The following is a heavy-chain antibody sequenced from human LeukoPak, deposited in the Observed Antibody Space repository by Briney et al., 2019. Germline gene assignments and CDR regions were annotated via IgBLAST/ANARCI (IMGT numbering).Heavy chain of an antibody. Sequence: GGSLRLSCAASGFTFSSYGMHWVRQAPGKGLEWVAVIWYDGSNKYYADSVKGRFTISRDNSKNTLYLQMNSLRAEDTAVYYCARGTYSSSSWVDYWGQGTLVTVSS. J-gene: IGHJ4*02. CDR3: ARGTYSSSSWVDY. CDR2: IWYDGSNK. D-gene: IGHD6-6*01. V-gene: IGHV3-33*01. CDR1: GFTFSSYG.